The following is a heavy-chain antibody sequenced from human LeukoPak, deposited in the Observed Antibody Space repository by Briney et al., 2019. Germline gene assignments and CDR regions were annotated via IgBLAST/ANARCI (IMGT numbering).Heavy chain of an antibody. V-gene: IGHV3-21*01. D-gene: IGHD3-9*01. CDR3: ASGILTGYAISDAFDI. CDR2: ISSSSSYI. J-gene: IGHJ3*02. CDR1: GFTSSSYS. Sequence: KSGGSLRLSCAASGFTSSSYSMNWVRQAPGKGLEWVSSISSSSSYIYYADSVKGRFTISRDNAKNSLYLQMNSLRAEDTAVYYCASGILTGYAISDAFDIWGQGTMVTVSS.